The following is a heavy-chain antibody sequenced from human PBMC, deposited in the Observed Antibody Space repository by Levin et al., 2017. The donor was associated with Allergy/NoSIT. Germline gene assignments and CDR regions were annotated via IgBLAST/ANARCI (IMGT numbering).Heavy chain of an antibody. CDR1: GFTFNTYS. V-gene: IGHV3-21*06. Sequence: PGGSLRLSCTASGFTFNTYSMNWVRQAPGKGLEWVSSINFSGSDTYHAHSVQGRFTISRDNAKNSLFLQMNSLRADDTALYYCTRENGHSGGLDVWGPGTTVTVS. D-gene: IGHD4-17*01. J-gene: IGHJ6*01. CDR2: INFSGSDT. CDR3: TRENGHSGGLDV.